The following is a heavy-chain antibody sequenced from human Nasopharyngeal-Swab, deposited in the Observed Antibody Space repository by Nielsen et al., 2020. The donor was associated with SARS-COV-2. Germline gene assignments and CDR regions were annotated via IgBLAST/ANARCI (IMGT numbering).Heavy chain of an antibody. CDR1: GGSISSGGYY. J-gene: IGHJ4*02. Sequence: SETLSLTCTVSGGSISSGGYYWIWIRQHPGKGLEWIGYIYYSGSTYYNPSLKSRVTISVDTSKNQFSLKLSSVTAADTAVYYCARAGTIFGVVIIHFDYWGQGTLVTVSS. CDR3: ARAGTIFGVVIIHFDY. CDR2: IYYSGST. V-gene: IGHV4-31*03. D-gene: IGHD3-3*01.